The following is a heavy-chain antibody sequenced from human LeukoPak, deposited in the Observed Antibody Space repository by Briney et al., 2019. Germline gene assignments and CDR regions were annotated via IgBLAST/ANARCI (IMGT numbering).Heavy chain of an antibody. CDR2: ISPSGDIT. CDR3: AKDQYSYGYFPAGGWDY. Sequence: GGSLRLSCAASGFIFSSHGMNWVRQAPGKGLEWVSGISPSGDITYYADSVKGRFTISRDNSKDTLYLQMNSLRAEDTAVYYCAKDQYSYGYFPAGGWDYWGQGTLVTVSS. D-gene: IGHD5-18*01. V-gene: IGHV3-23*01. J-gene: IGHJ4*02. CDR1: GFIFSSHG.